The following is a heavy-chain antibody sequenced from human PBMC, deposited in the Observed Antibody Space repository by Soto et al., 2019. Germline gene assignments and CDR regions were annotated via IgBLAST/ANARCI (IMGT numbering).Heavy chain of an antibody. CDR1: GYTFTNYG. CDR2: ISAYNGNT. Sequence: QVQLVQSGAEVKKPGASVKVSCKASGYTFTNYGFSWVRQAPGQGLEWMGWISAYNGNTNYAQKLQGRVTMTTDTSTTTAYLELRSLIYDDTAVYYCARHYDSTGYNFDYGGQGTLVTVSS. V-gene: IGHV1-18*04. CDR3: ARHYDSTGYNFDY. J-gene: IGHJ4*02. D-gene: IGHD3-22*01.